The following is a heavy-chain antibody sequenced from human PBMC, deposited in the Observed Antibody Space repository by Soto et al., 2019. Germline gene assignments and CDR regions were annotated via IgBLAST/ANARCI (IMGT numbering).Heavy chain of an antibody. CDR1: VGSFSGYY. CDR2: INHRGRT. Sequence: SETLSVTCAVCVGSFSGYYWTWIRQAPGKGLEWIGAINHRGRTYNPSLESRVTMSVDTSKNQFSLKLSSVTAADTAVYYCARDGFCTSTNCRMGNWFDPWGQGTLVTV. V-gene: IGHV4-34*01. J-gene: IGHJ5*02. CDR3: ARDGFCTSTNCRMGNWFDP. D-gene: IGHD2-2*03.